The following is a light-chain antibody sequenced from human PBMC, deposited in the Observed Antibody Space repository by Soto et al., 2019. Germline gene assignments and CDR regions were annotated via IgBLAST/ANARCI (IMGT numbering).Light chain of an antibody. CDR3: SSYAGGFVV. CDR1: SSDIGAHTY. Sequence: QSALTQPASVSGSPGQSITISCTGTSSDIGAHTYVSWFQQHPGKVPKVIIYNVSNRPSGISDRFSGSKSGNTASLTISGLQAEDEADYYCSSYAGGFVVFGGGTKVTVL. J-gene: IGLJ2*01. CDR2: NVS. V-gene: IGLV2-14*01.